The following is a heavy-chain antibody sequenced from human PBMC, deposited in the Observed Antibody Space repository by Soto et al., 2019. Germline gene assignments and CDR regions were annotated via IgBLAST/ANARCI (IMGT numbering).Heavy chain of an antibody. CDR1: GGSISSSSYY. CDR2: IYYSGST. Sequence: PSETLSLTCTVSGGSISSSSYYWGWIRQPPGKGLEWIGYIYYSGSTNYNPSLKSRVTISVDTSKNQFSLKLSSVTAADTAVYYCASYGSGSYSGYYYYGMDVWGQGTTVTVSS. CDR3: ASYGSGSYSGYYYYGMDV. D-gene: IGHD3-10*01. V-gene: IGHV4-61*05. J-gene: IGHJ6*02.